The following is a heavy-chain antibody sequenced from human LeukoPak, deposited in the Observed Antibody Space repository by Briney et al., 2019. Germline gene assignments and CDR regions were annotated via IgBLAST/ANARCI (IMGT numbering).Heavy chain of an antibody. Sequence: ASVKVSSKASGYTSTSNVISWVRHAPRQGLEWMGSISAYNGNTNYAQKLQGSVTMTTDTSTSTAYMELRSVRSDDTGVYYCARDLGARAFDIWGQGRMVTVSS. CDR1: GYTSTSNV. CDR2: ISAYNGNT. V-gene: IGHV1-18*01. J-gene: IGHJ3*02. D-gene: IGHD6-6*01. CDR3: ARDLGARAFDI.